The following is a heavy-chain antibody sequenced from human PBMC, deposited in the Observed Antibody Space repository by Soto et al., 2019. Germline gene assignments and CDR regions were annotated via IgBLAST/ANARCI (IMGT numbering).Heavy chain of an antibody. CDR3: ARGRSSGWSANYYYGMDV. J-gene: IGHJ6*02. CDR1: GWSFSCYY. D-gene: IGHD6-19*01. Sequence: SDTLTLTYTVYGWSFSCYYWSWISQPPGKGLEWIGEINHSGSTNYNPSLKSRVTISVDTSKNQFSLKLSSVTAADTAVYYCARGRSSGWSANYYYGMDVWGQGTTVT. V-gene: IGHV4-34*01. CDR2: INHSGST.